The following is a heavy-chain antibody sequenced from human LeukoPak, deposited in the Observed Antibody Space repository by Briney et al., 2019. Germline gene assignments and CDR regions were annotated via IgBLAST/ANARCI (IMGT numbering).Heavy chain of an antibody. CDR2: ISGSGGST. CDR3: TRDNADHYDFWSGYHTITYYYYYGMDV. D-gene: IGHD3-3*01. V-gene: IGHV3-23*01. CDR1: GFTFSSYA. Sequence: GGSLRLSCAASGFTFSSYAMSWVRQAPGKGLEWVSAISGSGGSTYYADSVKGRFTISRDNSKNTLYLQMNSLKTEDTAVYYYTRDNADHYDFWSGYHTITYYYYYGMDVWGQGTTVTVSS. J-gene: IGHJ6*02.